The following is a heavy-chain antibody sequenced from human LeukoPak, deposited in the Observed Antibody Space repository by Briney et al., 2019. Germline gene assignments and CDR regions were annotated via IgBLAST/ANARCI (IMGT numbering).Heavy chain of an antibody. CDR1: GFSPSTSGVG. J-gene: IGHJ5*02. D-gene: IGHD3-10*01. CDR3: AHSGWPLWFGEFFQSAFDP. CDR2: IYWDDDK. Sequence: SGPTLVNPTQTLTLTCSFPGFSPSTSGVGVGWIRQPPGKALEWLALIYWDDDKRYSPSLKSRVTITKDTSKNQVVLTMSNMDPVDTATYYCAHSGWPLWFGEFFQSAFDPWGQGTLVTVSS. V-gene: IGHV2-5*02.